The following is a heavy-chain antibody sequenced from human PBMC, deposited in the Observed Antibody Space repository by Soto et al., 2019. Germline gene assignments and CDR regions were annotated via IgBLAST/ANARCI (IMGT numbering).Heavy chain of an antibody. V-gene: IGHV4-39*01. CDR2: INYRGTS. CDR3: ARGHDWFHP. J-gene: IGHJ5*02. CDR1: GGSISMSDYY. Sequence: SETLSLTCSVSGGSISMSDYYWGWIRQPPGEGLEWLGNINYRGTSYHNPSLKSRVTISVDTSKNQFSLKLSSVTAADTAVYYCARGHDWFHPWGQGTLVTVS.